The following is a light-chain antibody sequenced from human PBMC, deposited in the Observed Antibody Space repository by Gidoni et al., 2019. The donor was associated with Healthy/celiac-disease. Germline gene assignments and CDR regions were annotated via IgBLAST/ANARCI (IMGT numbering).Light chain of an antibody. CDR2: EGS. J-gene: IGLJ2*01. CDR3: CSYAGSSTVV. V-gene: IGLV2-23*01. Sequence: QSALTQPASVPGSPGQSITISCTGTSRDVGRYNLVSWYQQHPGKAPKLMIYEGSKRPSGVSNRFSGSKSGNTASLTISGLQAEDEADYYCCSYAGSSTVVFGGGTKLTVL. CDR1: SRDVGRYNL.